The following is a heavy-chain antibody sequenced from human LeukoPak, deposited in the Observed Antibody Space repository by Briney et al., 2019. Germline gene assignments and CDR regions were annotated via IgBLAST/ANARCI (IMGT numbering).Heavy chain of an antibody. Sequence: GGSLRLSCAASGFTFSNAWMSWVRQAPGKGLKWVSSISSSSSYIYYADSVKGRFTISRDNAKNSLYLQMNSLRAEDTAVYYCARDPGYCSGGSCQYYYYYYMDIWGKGTTVTVSS. CDR2: ISSSSSYI. CDR1: GFTFSNAW. D-gene: IGHD2-15*01. J-gene: IGHJ6*03. V-gene: IGHV3-21*01. CDR3: ARDPGYCSGGSCQYYYYYYMDI.